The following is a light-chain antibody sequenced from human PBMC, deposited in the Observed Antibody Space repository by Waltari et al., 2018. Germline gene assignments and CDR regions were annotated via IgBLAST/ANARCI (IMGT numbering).Light chain of an antibody. V-gene: IGLV2-14*03. Sequence: QSALTQPASVSGSPGQSITISCTGTSSDVGGYNYVSWYQQHPGKAPKFIIYDVSDRPSAVSIRFSGSKSGNTASLTISGLQAEDEADYYCTSYSTTTTLVFGGGTKVAVL. CDR1: SSDVGGYNY. CDR2: DVS. J-gene: IGLJ2*01. CDR3: TSYSTTTTLV.